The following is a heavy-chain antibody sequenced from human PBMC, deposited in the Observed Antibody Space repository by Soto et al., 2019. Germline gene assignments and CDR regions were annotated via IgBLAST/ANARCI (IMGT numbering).Heavy chain of an antibody. J-gene: IGHJ5*02. CDR1: GFTFSSYW. Sequence: PGGSLRLSCAASGFTFSSYWMHWVRQAPGKGLVWVSRINSDGSRTTYADSVKGRFTISRDNAKNMLHLQMNSLRAEDTAVYYCARDGCSGSNCLNWFDPWGQGTLVTVSS. CDR3: ARDGCSGSNCLNWFDP. CDR2: INSDGSRT. D-gene: IGHD2-15*01. V-gene: IGHV3-74*01.